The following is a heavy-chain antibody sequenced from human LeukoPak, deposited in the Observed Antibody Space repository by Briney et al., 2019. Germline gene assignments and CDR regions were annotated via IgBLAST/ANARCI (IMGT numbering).Heavy chain of an antibody. Sequence: PSETLSLTCAVYGGSFSGYYWSWIRQPPGKGLEWIGEINHSGSTNYNPSLKSRVTISVDTSKNQFSLKPSSVTAADTAVYYCARGRNFTVTTFYYFDYWGQGTLVTVSS. CDR2: INHSGST. CDR1: GGSFSGYY. CDR3: ARGRNFTVTTFYYFDY. D-gene: IGHD4-17*01. V-gene: IGHV4-34*01. J-gene: IGHJ4*02.